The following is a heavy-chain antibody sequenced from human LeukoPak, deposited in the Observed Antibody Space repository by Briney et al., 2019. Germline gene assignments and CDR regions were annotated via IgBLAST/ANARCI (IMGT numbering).Heavy chain of an antibody. J-gene: IGHJ4*02. CDR1: GYSISSGYY. D-gene: IGHD2-2*01. V-gene: IGHV4-38-2*01. CDR3: ARYLPAAILFDY. Sequence: SETQSLTCAVSGYSISSGYYWGWIRQPPGKGLEWIGSIYHSGSTYYNPSLKSRVTISVDTSKNQFSLKLSSVTAADTAVYYCARYLPAAILFDYWGQGTLVTVSS. CDR2: IYHSGST.